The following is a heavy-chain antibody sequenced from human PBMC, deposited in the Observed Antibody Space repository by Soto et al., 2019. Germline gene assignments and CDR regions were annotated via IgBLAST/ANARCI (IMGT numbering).Heavy chain of an antibody. J-gene: IGHJ5*02. CDR2: IYPGDSDT. V-gene: IGHV5-51*01. CDR3: ARRGGCSSTSCPPFDP. Sequence: GESLKISCKGSGYSFTSYWIGWVRQMPGKGLEWMGIIYPGDSDTRYSPSFQGQVTISADKSISTAYLQWSSLKASDTAMHYCARRGGCSSTSCPPFDPWGQGTLVTVSS. D-gene: IGHD2-2*01. CDR1: GYSFTSYW.